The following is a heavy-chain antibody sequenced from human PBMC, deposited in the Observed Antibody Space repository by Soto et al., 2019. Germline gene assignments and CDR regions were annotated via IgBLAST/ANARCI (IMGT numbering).Heavy chain of an antibody. V-gene: IGHV4-39*01. D-gene: IGHD2-2*01. CDR1: GGSISSGNYY. Sequence: TLSLTCTVSGGSISSGNYYWDWIRQPPGEGLEWIGSRYYSGSIYYNPSLKSRVTISVDTAKNQFSLKLSSVTAADTAVYYCARGGLGYCATTSCYGFDHWGRGTLVTVSS. CDR2: RYYSGSI. CDR3: ARGGLGYCATTSCYGFDH. J-gene: IGHJ4*02.